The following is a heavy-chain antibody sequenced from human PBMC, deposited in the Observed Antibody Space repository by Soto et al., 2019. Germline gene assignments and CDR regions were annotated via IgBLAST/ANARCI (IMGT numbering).Heavy chain of an antibody. Sequence: QVQLVESGGGVVQPGRSLILSCAASGFTFRSYGMHWVRQAPGKGLEWVAVISYDGSNKYYADSVKGRFTICRDNSKNTRYLQMNILRAEDTAVYYCAKDGTTVTTGWFDPWGQGTLITVSS. D-gene: IGHD4-17*01. V-gene: IGHV3-30*18. CDR1: GFTFRSYG. CDR3: AKDGTTVTTGWFDP. J-gene: IGHJ5*02. CDR2: ISYDGSNK.